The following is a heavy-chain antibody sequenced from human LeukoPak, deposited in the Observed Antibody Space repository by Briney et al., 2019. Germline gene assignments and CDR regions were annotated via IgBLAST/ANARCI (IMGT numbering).Heavy chain of an antibody. CDR1: GFTFSIYS. D-gene: IGHD1-26*01. CDR3: ARESMGVDY. Sequence: GRSLGLSCAASGFTFSIYSLNWVRHAPGRGRVGVSSIRSSSNHIYYTDSVKGRFTISRDNAKNSLYLQMNSLRAEYTAVYYCARESMGVDYWGQGTLVTVSS. J-gene: IGHJ4*02. V-gene: IGHV3-21*01. CDR2: IRSSSNHI.